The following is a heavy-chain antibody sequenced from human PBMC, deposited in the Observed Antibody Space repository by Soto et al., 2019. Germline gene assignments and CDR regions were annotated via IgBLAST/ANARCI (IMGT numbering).Heavy chain of an antibody. D-gene: IGHD6-13*01. CDR3: ARFGYSSSWYYYYGMDV. CDR1: GGSISSSSYY. CDR2: IYYSGST. Sequence: SETLSLTCTVSGGSISSSSYYWGWIRQPPGKGLEWIGSIYYSGSTYYNPSLKSRVTISVGTSKNQFSLKLSSVTAADTAVYYCARFGYSSSWYYYYGMDVWGQGTTVTVSS. V-gene: IGHV4-39*01. J-gene: IGHJ6*02.